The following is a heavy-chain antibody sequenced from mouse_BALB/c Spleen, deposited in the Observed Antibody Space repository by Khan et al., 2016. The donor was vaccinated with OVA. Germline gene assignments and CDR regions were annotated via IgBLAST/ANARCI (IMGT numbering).Heavy chain of an antibody. CDR3: ARAMGGKVPLDY. CDR1: GYTFTSYW. J-gene: IGHJ2*01. Sequence: DLVKPGASVKLSCKASGYTFTSYWINWIKQRPGQGLEWIGRIVPGSDSTYYNEMFKGKATLTVDTSSSTAYIQLSSLSSEDSVVYFCARAMGGKVPLDYWGQGTTLTVSS. V-gene: IGHV1S41*01. D-gene: IGHD1-1*02. CDR2: IVPGSDST.